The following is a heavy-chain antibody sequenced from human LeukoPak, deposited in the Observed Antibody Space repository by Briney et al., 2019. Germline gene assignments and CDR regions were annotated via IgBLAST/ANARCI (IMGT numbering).Heavy chain of an antibody. CDR2: IKSKADGETI. Sequence: GGSLRLSCAASGFTFTNAWMNWVRRAPGKGLEWVGRIKSKADGETIDYAAPVKGRFTFSRDDSKNMLYLQMNSLKSEDTAVYYCSTLTSRGLSDSWGQGTLVTVSS. D-gene: IGHD3-16*01. V-gene: IGHV3-15*07. CDR3: STLTSRGLSDS. CDR1: GFTFTNAW. J-gene: IGHJ4*02.